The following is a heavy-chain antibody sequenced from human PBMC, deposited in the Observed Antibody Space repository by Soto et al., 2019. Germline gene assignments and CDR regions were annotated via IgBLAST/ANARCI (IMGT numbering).Heavy chain of an antibody. J-gene: IGHJ4*02. V-gene: IGHV3-21*01. Sequence: VGSLRLSCAASGFTFSSYSMNWVRQAPGKGLEWVSSISSSSSYIYYADSVKGRFTISRDNAKNSLYLQMNSLRAEDTAVYYCARDGSYCSSTSCYPRDPFGYWGQGTLVTVSS. CDR1: GFTFSSYS. D-gene: IGHD2-2*01. CDR2: ISSSSSYI. CDR3: ARDGSYCSSTSCYPRDPFGY.